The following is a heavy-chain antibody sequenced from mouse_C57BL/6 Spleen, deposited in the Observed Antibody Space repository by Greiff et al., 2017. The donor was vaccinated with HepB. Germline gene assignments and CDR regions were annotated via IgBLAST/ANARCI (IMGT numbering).Heavy chain of an antibody. CDR3: ARDSTTVVAEGFDY. D-gene: IGHD1-1*01. Sequence: QVQLQQPGAELVKPGASVKLSCKASGYTFTSYWMQWVKQRPGQGLEWIGEIDPSDSYTNYNQKFKGKATLTVDTSSSTAYMQLSSLTSEDSAVYYCARDSTTVVAEGFDYWGQGTTLTVSS. V-gene: IGHV1-50*01. CDR1: GYTFTSYW. CDR2: IDPSDSYT. J-gene: IGHJ2*01.